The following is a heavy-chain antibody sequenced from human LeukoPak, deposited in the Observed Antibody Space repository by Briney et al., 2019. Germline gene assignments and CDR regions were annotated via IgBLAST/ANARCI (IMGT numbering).Heavy chain of an antibody. CDR3: AKGAGDYCSGGRCYPFDY. V-gene: IGHV3-23*01. CDR1: GFTFRTYA. Sequence: GGSLRPSCVASGFTFRTYAMSWVRQAPGKGLEWVSVFSDTGTSTYYADSVKGRFTISRANSKNTVFLQMNSLRAEDSAVYYCAKGAGDYCSGGRCYPFDYWGQGTPVTVSS. D-gene: IGHD2-15*01. J-gene: IGHJ4*02. CDR2: FSDTGTST.